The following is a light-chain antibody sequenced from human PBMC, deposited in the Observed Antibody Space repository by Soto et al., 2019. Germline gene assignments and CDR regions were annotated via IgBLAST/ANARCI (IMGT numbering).Light chain of an antibody. CDR3: QSYDSSNVV. CDR2: EDN. CDR1: SGSIASNY. Sequence: NFMLTQPHSVSESPGKTVTISCTRSSGSIASNYVQWYQQRPGSAPTTVIYEDNQRPSGVPDRFSGSIDSSSNSASPTISGLKTEDEADNYCQSYDSSNVVFGGGTKLTVL. V-gene: IGLV6-57*04. J-gene: IGLJ2*01.